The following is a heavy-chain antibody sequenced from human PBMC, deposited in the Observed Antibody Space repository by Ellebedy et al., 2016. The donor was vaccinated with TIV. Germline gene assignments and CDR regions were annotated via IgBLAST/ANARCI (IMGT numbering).Heavy chain of an antibody. CDR2: ISSDGRKK. CDR1: RFTFSIFG. Sequence: GESLKISXAASRFTFSIFGLHWVRQAPGKGLEWVALISSDGRKKYYADSVRGRFTISRDNSKNTLYLQMDSLRVEDTAIYYSAKDESVGEVPRPFDYWGQGTLVTASS. D-gene: IGHD3-10*01. J-gene: IGHJ4*02. CDR3: AKDESVGEVPRPFDY. V-gene: IGHV3-30*18.